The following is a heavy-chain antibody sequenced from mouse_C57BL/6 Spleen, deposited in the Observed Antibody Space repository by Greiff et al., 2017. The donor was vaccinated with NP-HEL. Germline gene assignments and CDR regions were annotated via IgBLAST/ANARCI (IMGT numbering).Heavy chain of an antibody. Sequence: QVHVKQSGAELVRPGTSVKMSCKASGYTFTNYWIGWAKQRPGHGLEWIGDIYPGGGYTNYNEKFKGKATLTADKSSSTAYMQFSSLTSEDSAIYYCARSELGGYFDYWGQGTTLTVSS. V-gene: IGHV1-63*01. D-gene: IGHD4-1*01. CDR3: ARSELGGYFDY. CDR1: GYTFTNYW. CDR2: IYPGGGYT. J-gene: IGHJ2*01.